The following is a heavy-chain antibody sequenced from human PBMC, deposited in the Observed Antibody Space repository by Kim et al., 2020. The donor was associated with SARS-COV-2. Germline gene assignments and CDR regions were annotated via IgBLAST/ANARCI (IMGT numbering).Heavy chain of an antibody. J-gene: IGHJ4*02. CDR3: AKDGALHYFDN. V-gene: IGHV3-23*01. D-gene: IGHD3-16*01. CDR2: INSNGNT. CDR1: RFAFSNYA. Sequence: GGSLRLSCAASRFAFSNYAMSWVRQAPGKGLEWVSTINSNGNTYYADSVKGRFTISRDISENTLNLQMNSLRADDTALYYCAKDGALHYFDNWGQGTLVTVSS.